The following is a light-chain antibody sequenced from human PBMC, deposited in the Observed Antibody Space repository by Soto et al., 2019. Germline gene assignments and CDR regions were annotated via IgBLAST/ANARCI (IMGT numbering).Light chain of an antibody. CDR1: GSSLGENA. CDR2: SNN. V-gene: IGLV1-44*01. J-gene: IGLJ3*02. Sequence: QSVLTQPPSVSAAPGQNVTISCSGDGSSLGENAMCWYQVLPGAAPRVLIYSNNQRPSGVPDRFSGSKSGTSASLAISGLQSEDDADYYCATWDDSLNGWVFGGGTKVTVL. CDR3: ATWDDSLNGWV.